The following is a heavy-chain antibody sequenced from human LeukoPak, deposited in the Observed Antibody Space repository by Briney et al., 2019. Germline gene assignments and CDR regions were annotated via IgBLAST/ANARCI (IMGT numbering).Heavy chain of an antibody. CDR2: INHSGST. D-gene: IGHD3-22*01. CDR3: ARGRRYYDSSGYYLSWFDY. Sequence: KSSETLSLTCAVYGGSFSGYYWSWIRQPPGKGLEWIGEINHSGSTNYNPSLKSRVTISVDTSKNQFSLKLSSVTAADTAVYYCARGRRYYDSSGYYLSWFDYWGQGTLVTVSS. V-gene: IGHV4-34*01. J-gene: IGHJ4*02. CDR1: GGSFSGYY.